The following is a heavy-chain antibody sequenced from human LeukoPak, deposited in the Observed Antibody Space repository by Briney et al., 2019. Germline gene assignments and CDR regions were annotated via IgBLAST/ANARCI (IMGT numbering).Heavy chain of an antibody. CDR2: IYYSGST. V-gene: IGHV4-59*06. CDR3: ARDFGGNYYGSGGNAFDI. CDR1: GGSISSYY. J-gene: IGHJ3*02. D-gene: IGHD3-10*01. Sequence: SETLSLTCTVSGGSISSYYWSWIRQHPGKGLEWIGYIYYSGSTYYNPSLKSRVTISVDTSKNQFSLKLSSVTAADTAVYYCARDFGGNYYGSGGNAFDIWGQGTMVTVSS.